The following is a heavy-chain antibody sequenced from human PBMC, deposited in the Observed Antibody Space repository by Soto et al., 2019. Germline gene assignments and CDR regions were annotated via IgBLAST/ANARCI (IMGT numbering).Heavy chain of an antibody. CDR3: AKDRTRIGGGSRLYYYGMDV. CDR2: VDDSGST. D-gene: IGHD2-2*01. J-gene: IGHJ6*02. Sequence: QVQLQESGPGLVKPSGTLSLTCAVSCASISGNYWSWIRQPPGKGLEWIGFVDDSGSTNYNPSLKSRVILSVETSKNQFSLKLRSVTAADTAVYYCAKDRTRIGGGSRLYYYGMDVWGQGTTVTVSS. CDR1: CASISGNY. V-gene: IGHV4-59*01.